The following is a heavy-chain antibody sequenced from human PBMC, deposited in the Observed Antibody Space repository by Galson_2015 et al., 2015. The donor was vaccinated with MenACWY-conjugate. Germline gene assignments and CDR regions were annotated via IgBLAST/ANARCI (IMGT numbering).Heavy chain of an antibody. V-gene: IGHV3-23*01. CDR2: IGGNGDNT. CDR3: ARRTDWGTDQRPDLDF. Sequence: SLRLSCAASGFTFSNYGMSWVRQAPGKGLEWVSAIGGNGDNTNYADSVKGRFSISRDNSKNTMYLHLSSLRAEDTAIYFCARRTDWGTDQRPDLDFWGQGTLVTVSS. D-gene: IGHD7-27*01. CDR1: GFTFSNYG. J-gene: IGHJ4*02.